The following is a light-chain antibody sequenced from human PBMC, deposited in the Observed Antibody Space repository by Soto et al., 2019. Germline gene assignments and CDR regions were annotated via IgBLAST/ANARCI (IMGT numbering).Light chain of an antibody. CDR2: GAS. CDR1: QSVSGK. Sequence: IVLTQSPATLSVSPGARTTLSCRASQSVSGKLAWYQQKPGQAPRLLIYGASTRATGIPARFSGSGSGTEFTLTISSLQSEDFAVYYCQQYNNWWTFGQGTKVDI. J-gene: IGKJ1*01. V-gene: IGKV3-15*01. CDR3: QQYNNWWT.